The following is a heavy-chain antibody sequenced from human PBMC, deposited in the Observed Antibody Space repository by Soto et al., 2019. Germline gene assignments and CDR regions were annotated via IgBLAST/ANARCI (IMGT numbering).Heavy chain of an antibody. V-gene: IGHV3-33*01. CDR2: IWYDGSNK. D-gene: IGHD4-17*01. Sequence: QVQLVESGGGVVQPGRSLRLSCAASGFTFSSYGMHWVRQAPGKGLEWVAVIWYDGSNKYYADSVKGRFTISRDNSKNTLYLQMNSLRAEDTAVYYCARDRSTVPPLSYYYGMDVWGQGTTVTVSS. CDR1: GFTFSSYG. J-gene: IGHJ6*02. CDR3: ARDRSTVPPLSYYYGMDV.